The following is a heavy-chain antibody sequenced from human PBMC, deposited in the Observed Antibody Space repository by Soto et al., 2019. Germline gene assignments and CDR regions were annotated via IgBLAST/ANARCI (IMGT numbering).Heavy chain of an antibody. Sequence: EVQLVESGGGLVQPGESLKLSCAASGFTLSGSAVHWVRQASGKGLEWVGRIRSKTHSYATEYIVSVKGRFTMSRDDSNNTAYLQMNGLKTDDTAVYYCTRSGGSYSFGYWGQGTLVTVSS. CDR3: TRSGGSYSFGY. CDR2: IRSKTHSYAT. CDR1: GFTLSGSA. V-gene: IGHV3-73*02. D-gene: IGHD1-26*01. J-gene: IGHJ4*02.